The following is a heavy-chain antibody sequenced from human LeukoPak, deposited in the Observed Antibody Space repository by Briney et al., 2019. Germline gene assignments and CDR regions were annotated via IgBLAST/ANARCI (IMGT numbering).Heavy chain of an antibody. Sequence: GGSLRLSCAACGFTYNSYGMNWLRQAPGKGLEWVSYISTSSNRIDYADSVKGRFTMSRDNAKNLLYLQMNSLRDEDTAMYYRARLCAPGTSGWYFGYWGQGTLVTVSS. CDR2: ISTSSNRI. D-gene: IGHD6-19*01. CDR3: ARLCAPGTSGWYFGY. J-gene: IGHJ4*02. CDR1: GFTYNSYG. V-gene: IGHV3-48*02.